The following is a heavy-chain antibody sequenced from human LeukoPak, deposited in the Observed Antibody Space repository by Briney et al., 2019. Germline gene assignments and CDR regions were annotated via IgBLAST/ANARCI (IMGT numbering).Heavy chain of an antibody. CDR1: GGSISNYY. D-gene: IGHD4-11*01. CDR3: ARGYTNYPYYFDY. Sequence: SETLSLTCTVFGGSISNYYWTWIRQPPGRGLEWIGYIYYSGSTNYNPFLKSRVTMSVDKSKNQFSLNLSSVTAADTAVYFCARGYTNYPYYFDYWGQGTLVTVSS. J-gene: IGHJ4*02. CDR2: IYYSGST. V-gene: IGHV4-59*01.